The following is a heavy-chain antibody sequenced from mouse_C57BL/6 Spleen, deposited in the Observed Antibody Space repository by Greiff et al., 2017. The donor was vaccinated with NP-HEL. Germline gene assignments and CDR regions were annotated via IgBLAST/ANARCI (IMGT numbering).Heavy chain of an antibody. CDR2: ISSGGTYT. CDR1: GFTFSSYG. V-gene: IGHV5-6*01. Sequence: EVQRVESGGDLVKPGGSLKVSCAASGFTFSSYGMSWVRQTPDKRLEWVATISSGGTYTYYPDSVKGRFTISRDNAKNTLYLQMSSLKSEDTAMYYCARQDYGNALDHWGQGTSVTVSS. D-gene: IGHD2-4*01. J-gene: IGHJ4*01. CDR3: ARQDYGNALDH.